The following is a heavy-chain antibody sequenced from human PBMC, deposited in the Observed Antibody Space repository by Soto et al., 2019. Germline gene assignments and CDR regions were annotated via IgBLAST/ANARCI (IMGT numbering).Heavy chain of an antibody. V-gene: IGHV4-59*01. Sequence: SETLSLTCTVSGGSISSYYRSWIRQPPGKGLEWIGYIYYSGSTNYNPSLKSRVTISVDTSKNQFSLKLSSVTAADAAVYYCARGYYDFWSGYYRYNWFDPWGQGTLVTVSS. CDR2: IYYSGST. CDR1: GGSISSYY. D-gene: IGHD3-3*01. CDR3: ARGYYDFWSGYYRYNWFDP. J-gene: IGHJ5*02.